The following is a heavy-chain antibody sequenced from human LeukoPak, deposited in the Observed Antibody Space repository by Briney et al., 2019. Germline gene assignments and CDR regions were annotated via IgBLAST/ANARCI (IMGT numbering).Heavy chain of an antibody. CDR2: INSDGSST. CDR3: ANLWFGEPNTHY. CDR1: GFTFSSYA. Sequence: PGGSLRLSCAASGFTFSSYAMHWVRQAPGKGLVWVSRINSDGSSTSYADSVKGRFTISRDNAKNTLYLQMNSLRAEDTAVYYCANLWFGEPNTHYWGQGTLVTVSS. J-gene: IGHJ4*02. D-gene: IGHD3-10*01. V-gene: IGHV3-74*01.